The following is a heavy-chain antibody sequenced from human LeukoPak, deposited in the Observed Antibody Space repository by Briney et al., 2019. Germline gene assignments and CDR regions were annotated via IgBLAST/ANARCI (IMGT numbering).Heavy chain of an antibody. CDR2: IYYSGST. CDR1: GGSISSYY. J-gene: IGHJ5*02. CDR3: ARHGEYLLWFGETIVGWFDP. V-gene: IGHV4-59*08. D-gene: IGHD3-10*01. Sequence: PSDTLSLTCTVSGGSISSYYWSWIRQPPGKGLEWIGYIYYSGSTNYNPSLKSRVTISVDTSKNQFSLKLISVTAADTAVYYCARHGEYLLWFGETIVGWFDPWGQGTLVTVSS.